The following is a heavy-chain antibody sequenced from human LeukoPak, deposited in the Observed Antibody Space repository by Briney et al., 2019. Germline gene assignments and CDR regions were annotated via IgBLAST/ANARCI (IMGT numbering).Heavy chain of an antibody. J-gene: IGHJ4*02. CDR2: ISYDGSNK. D-gene: IGHD5-18*01. Sequence: GGSLRLSCAASGFTFSSYAMHWVRQAPGKGLEWVAVISYDGSNKYYADSVKGRFTISRDNSKNTLYLQMNSLTTEHTAVYYCARGDQYSHDGGDYWGQGTLVTVSS. CDR1: GFTFSSYA. V-gene: IGHV3-30-3*01. CDR3: ARGDQYSHDGGDY.